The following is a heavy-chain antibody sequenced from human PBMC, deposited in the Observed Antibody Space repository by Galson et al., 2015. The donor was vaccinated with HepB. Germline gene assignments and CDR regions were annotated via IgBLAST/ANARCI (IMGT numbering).Heavy chain of an antibody. CDR1: GFTFSSYA. CDR3: AREAAAADFDY. CDR2: ISYDGSNK. V-gene: IGHV3-30*04. J-gene: IGHJ4*02. D-gene: IGHD6-13*01. Sequence: LRLSCAASGFTFSSYAMHWVRQAPGKGLEWVAVISYDGSNKYYADSVKGRFTISRDNSKNTLYLQMNSLRAEDTAVYYCAREAAAADFDYWGQGTLVTVSS.